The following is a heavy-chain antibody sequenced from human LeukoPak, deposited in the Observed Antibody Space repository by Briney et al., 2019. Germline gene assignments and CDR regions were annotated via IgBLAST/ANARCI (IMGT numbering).Heavy chain of an antibody. CDR2: ISYDGSNK. CDR3: ASSLYGEDYYYYGMDV. D-gene: IGHD4-17*01. CDR1: GFTFRSYA. V-gene: IGHV3-30*04. Sequence: GGSLRLSCAASGFTFRSYAMHWVRQAPGKGLEWVAVISYDGSNKYYADSVKGRFTISRDNSKNTLYLQMNSLRAEDTAVYYCASSLYGEDYYYYGMDVWGKGTTVTVSS. J-gene: IGHJ6*04.